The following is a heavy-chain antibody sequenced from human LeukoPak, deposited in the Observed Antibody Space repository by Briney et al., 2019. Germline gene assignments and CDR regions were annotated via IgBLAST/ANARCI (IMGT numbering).Heavy chain of an antibody. CDR1: GFTFNNYA. J-gene: IGHJ1*01. V-gene: IGHV3-23*01. D-gene: IGHD3-10*01. CDR3: AKGVFGSGSYREYFEQ. CDR2: SSASGDSP. Sequence: PGGSLRLSCTASGFTFNNYAMSWVRQALGKGLEWVSASSASGDSPYYADSVKGRFTISRDNSKNTLDLQMNSLRVEDTAVYYCAKGVFGSGSYREYFEQWGQGTLVTVSS.